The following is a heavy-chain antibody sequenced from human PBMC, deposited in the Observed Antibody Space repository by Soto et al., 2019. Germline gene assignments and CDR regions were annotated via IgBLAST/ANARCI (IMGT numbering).Heavy chain of an antibody. CDR2: INHSGST. CDR1: GGSFSGYY. J-gene: IGHJ5*02. CDR3: ARGPPTRFWSGYSGWFDP. D-gene: IGHD3-3*01. V-gene: IGHV4-34*01. Sequence: QVQLQQWGAGLLKPSETLSHTCAVYGGSFSGYYWSWIRQHPGKGLEWIGEINHSGSTNYNPSLKSRVTISVDTSKNQFSLKLSSVTAADTAVYYCARGPPTRFWSGYSGWFDPWGQGTLVTVSS.